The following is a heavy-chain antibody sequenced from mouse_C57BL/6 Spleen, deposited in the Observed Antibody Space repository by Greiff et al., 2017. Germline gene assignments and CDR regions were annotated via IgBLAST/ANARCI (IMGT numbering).Heavy chain of an antibody. J-gene: IGHJ4*01. CDR2: IDPSDSEP. CDR1: GYTFTSYW. CDR3: ARKGIGGGLYYAMDY. V-gene: IGHV1-52*01. Sequence: QVQLQQPGAELVRPGSSVKLSCKASGYTFTSYWMHWVKQRPIQGLEWIGNIDPSDSEPHYNQKFKDKATLTVDKSSSTAYMQLSSLTSEDSAVYYCARKGIGGGLYYAMDYWGQGTSVTVAS.